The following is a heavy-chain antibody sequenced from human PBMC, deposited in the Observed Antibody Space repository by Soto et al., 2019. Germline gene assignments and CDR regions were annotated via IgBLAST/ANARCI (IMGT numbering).Heavy chain of an antibody. CDR1: GYTFTGYY. Sequence: ASVEVSCKXSGYTFTGYYMHWVRQAPGQGLEWMGWINPNSGGTNYAQKFQGWVTMTRDTSISTAYMELSRLRSDDTAVYYCARARIAARETDYYYYYGMDVWGQGTTVTVSS. CDR3: ARARIAARETDYYYYYGMDV. V-gene: IGHV1-2*04. CDR2: INPNSGGT. D-gene: IGHD6-6*01. J-gene: IGHJ6*02.